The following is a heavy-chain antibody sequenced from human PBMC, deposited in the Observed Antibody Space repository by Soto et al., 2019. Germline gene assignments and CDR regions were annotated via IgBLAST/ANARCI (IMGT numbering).Heavy chain of an antibody. CDR1: GGSISSSSYY. D-gene: IGHD2-15*01. V-gene: IGHV4-39*01. J-gene: IGHJ2*01. Sequence: QLQLQESGPGLVKPSETLSLTCTVSGGSISSSSYYWGWIRQPPGKGLEWIGRIYYSGSTYYNPSLKIRVTISVDTSKHQFPLKLSAVTAADTAVYYCARRHIVVVAPFDLWGRGTLVTVSS. CDR2: IYYSGST. CDR3: ARRHIVVVAPFDL.